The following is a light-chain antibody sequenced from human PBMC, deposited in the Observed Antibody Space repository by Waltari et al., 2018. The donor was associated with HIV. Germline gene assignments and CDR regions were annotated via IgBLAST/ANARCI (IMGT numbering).Light chain of an antibody. J-gene: IGKJ2*01. CDR2: KTS. CDR1: QIINNW. CDR3: QQYNSHSYT. V-gene: IGKV1-5*03. Sequence: MTQSPSTLSASVGDRVAITCRASQIINNWLAWYQQRPGRPPKLLIYKTSNLESGVPVRFIGSGSGAEFTLTIDGLQPDDFATYFCQQYNSHSYTFGQGTRLDI.